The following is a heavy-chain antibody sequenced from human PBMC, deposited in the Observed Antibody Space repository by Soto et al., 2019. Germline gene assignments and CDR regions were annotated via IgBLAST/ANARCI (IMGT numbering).Heavy chain of an antibody. CDR2: IVVGSGNT. CDR1: GFTFTSSA. D-gene: IGHD3-22*01. V-gene: IGHV1-58*02. Sequence: SVKVCCKASGFTFTSSAMQWVRQARGQRLEWIGWIVVGSGNTNYAQKFQERVTITRDMSTSTAYMELSSLRSEDTAVYYCAAEPYYYDSSGYYYGMDVWGQGTTVTVSS. J-gene: IGHJ6*02. CDR3: AAEPYYYDSSGYYYGMDV.